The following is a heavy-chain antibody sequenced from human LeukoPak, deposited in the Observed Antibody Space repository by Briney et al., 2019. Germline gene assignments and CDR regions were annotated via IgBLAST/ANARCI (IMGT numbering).Heavy chain of an antibody. D-gene: IGHD1-14*01. CDR2: INWNGGST. CDR3: ARDRFPEGNDAFDM. J-gene: IGHJ3*02. Sequence: AGGSLRLSCEASGFTFDDYGMSWVRQAPGKGLEWVSDINWNGGSTGYADSVKGRFTISRDNAKNSLYLQMNSLRAEDTALYYCARDRFPEGNDAFDMWGQGTMVTVSS. V-gene: IGHV3-20*04. CDR1: GFTFDDYG.